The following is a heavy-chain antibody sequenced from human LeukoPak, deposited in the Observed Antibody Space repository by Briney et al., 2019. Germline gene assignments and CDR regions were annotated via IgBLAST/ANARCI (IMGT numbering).Heavy chain of an antibody. Sequence: SVKVSCKASGGTFSSYAISWVRQAPGQGLEWMGRIIPILGIANYAQKFQGSVTITADKSTSTAYMELSSLRSEDTAVYYCARAGYSSSWYLFDYWGQGTLVTVSS. D-gene: IGHD6-13*01. CDR3: ARAGYSSSWYLFDY. CDR2: IIPILGIA. J-gene: IGHJ4*02. V-gene: IGHV1-69*04. CDR1: GGTFSSYA.